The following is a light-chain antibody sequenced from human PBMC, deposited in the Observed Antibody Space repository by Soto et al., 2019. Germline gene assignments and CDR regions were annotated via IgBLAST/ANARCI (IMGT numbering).Light chain of an antibody. V-gene: IGKV1-12*01. J-gene: IGKJ3*01. CDR2: TAS. CDR1: QGISRW. CDR3: QQASSFPFT. Sequence: IQMTQSPSSVSASVGDRVTITCRASQGISRWLAWYQQKPGKAPKLLIYTASKLQSGVPSRFSGSGSGADFTLTISSLQPEDFATYYCQQASSFPFTFGPGTKVDIK.